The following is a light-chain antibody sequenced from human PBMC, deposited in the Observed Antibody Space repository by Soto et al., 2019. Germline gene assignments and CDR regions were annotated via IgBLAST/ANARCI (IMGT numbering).Light chain of an antibody. J-gene: IGKJ4*01. V-gene: IGKV3-11*01. CDR2: DAS. CDR3: QQRGNWPS. Sequence: EIALTQSPATLSLSPGERATLSCRASQSVSRYLAWYQQKPGQAPRLLIYDASNRATGIPARFSGSGSGTDFTLTISSLEPDDFALYYCQQRGNWPSFGGGTKVEIK. CDR1: QSVSRY.